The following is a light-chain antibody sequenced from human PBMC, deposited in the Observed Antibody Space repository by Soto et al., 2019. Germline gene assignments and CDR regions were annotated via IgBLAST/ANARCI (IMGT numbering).Light chain of an antibody. Sequence: ETVLTQSPGTLSLSPGERATLFCRASRSVSSSYLAGYQQKPGQAPRLLIYGASSRATGTPDRFSASGSGTDFTLTISRLEPEDFAVYYCQQYGSSPPSWTFGQGTKVEIK. J-gene: IGKJ1*01. CDR3: QQYGSSPPSWT. CDR2: GAS. V-gene: IGKV3-20*01. CDR1: RSVSSSY.